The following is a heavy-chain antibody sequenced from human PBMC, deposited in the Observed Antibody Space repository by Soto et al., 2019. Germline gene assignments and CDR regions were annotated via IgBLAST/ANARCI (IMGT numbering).Heavy chain of an antibody. CDR1: GFTFSSYS. V-gene: IGHV3-21*01. Sequence: GSLRLSCAASGFTFSSYSMNWGPQAPGKGLEWVSSISSSSSYIYYADSVKARFTISRANAKNSLYLQMNSLSAEYTAVYYCARDRVVGAISNAFDIWGQGTMVTVSS. CDR3: ARDRVVGAISNAFDI. D-gene: IGHD1-26*01. J-gene: IGHJ3*02. CDR2: ISSSSSYI.